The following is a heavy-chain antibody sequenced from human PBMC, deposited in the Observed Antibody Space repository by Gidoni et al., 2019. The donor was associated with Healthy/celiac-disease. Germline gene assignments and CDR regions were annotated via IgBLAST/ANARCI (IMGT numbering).Heavy chain of an antibody. J-gene: IGHJ6*03. D-gene: IGHD3-10*01. CDR3: ARDGFGDVDYYMDV. Sequence: EVQLVESGGGLVKPGGSLRPSCAASGFTFSSYSMNWVRQAPGKGLEWVSSISSSSSYIYYADSVKGRFTISRDNAKNSLYLQMNSLRAEDTAVYYCARDGFGDVDYYMDVWGKGTTVTVSS. CDR1: GFTFSSYS. V-gene: IGHV3-21*01. CDR2: ISSSSSYI.